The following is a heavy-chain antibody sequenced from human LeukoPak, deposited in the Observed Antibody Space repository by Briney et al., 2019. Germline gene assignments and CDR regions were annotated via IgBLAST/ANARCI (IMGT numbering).Heavy chain of an antibody. D-gene: IGHD5-24*01. CDR2: IITAYGAA. V-gene: IGHV1-69*13. J-gene: IGHJ3*02. Sequence: SVKVFCKASGGIFSSFVISWVRQAPGQGLEWMGGIITAYGAANYAQGLQGRVNITADASTSTVYMYLSKLASEDTAIYYCARDPTTIPVSPIWGQGTMIIVSS. CDR1: GGIFSSFV. CDR3: ARDPTTIPVSPI.